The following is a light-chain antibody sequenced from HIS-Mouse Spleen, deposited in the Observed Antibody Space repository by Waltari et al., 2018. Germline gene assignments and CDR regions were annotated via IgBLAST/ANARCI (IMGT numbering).Light chain of an antibody. V-gene: IGLV2-11*01. Sequence: ALTQPPSVSGSPVPSVTISCTGTSSDVCGYNYVSWYQQHPGKAPKLMIYDVSKRPSGVPDRFSGSKSGNTASLTISGLQAEDEADYYCCSYAGSYPVVFGGGTKLTVL. CDR1: SSDVCGYNY. CDR2: DVS. J-gene: IGLJ2*01. CDR3: CSYAGSYPVV.